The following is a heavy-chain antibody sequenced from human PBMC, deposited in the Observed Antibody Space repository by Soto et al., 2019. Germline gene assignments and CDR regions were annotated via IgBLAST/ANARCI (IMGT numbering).Heavy chain of an antibody. J-gene: IGHJ4*02. CDR3: AKDRAQWLASPFDS. D-gene: IGHD6-19*01. CDR2: ISYDGTNK. V-gene: IGHV3-30*18. Sequence: QVQVVESGGGVVQPGRSLRLSCAASGFTFSTYGMHWVRQAPGKGLEWVAVISYDGTNKYYADSVKGRFTVSRDNSKNTLYLQMNSLRAEDTAVYYCAKDRAQWLASPFDSWGQGTLVTVSS. CDR1: GFTFSTYG.